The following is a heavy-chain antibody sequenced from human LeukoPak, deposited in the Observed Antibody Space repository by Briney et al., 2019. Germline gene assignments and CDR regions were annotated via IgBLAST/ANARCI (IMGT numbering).Heavy chain of an antibody. CDR3: ARDLNLAFDI. CDR1: GFTFSSYS. J-gene: IGHJ3*02. CDR2: ISSSSSYI. V-gene: IGHV3-21*01. Sequence: GGSLRLSCAASGFTFSSYSMTWVRQAPGKGLEWVSSISSSSSYIYYADSVRGRFTISRDNAKNSLYLQMNSLRAEDTAEYYCARDLNLAFDIWGQGTMVTVSS.